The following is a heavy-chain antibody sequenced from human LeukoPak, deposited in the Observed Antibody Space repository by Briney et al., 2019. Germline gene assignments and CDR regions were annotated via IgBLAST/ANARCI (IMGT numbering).Heavy chain of an antibody. CDR2: ISSTSSTI. V-gene: IGHV3-48*04. D-gene: IGHD6-19*01. CDR1: GYTFSSFS. J-gene: IGHJ4*02. CDR3: ARDWSAVAAPDYFDY. Sequence: GGSLRLSCVASGYTFSSFSMDWVRQAPGKGLKWVSYISSTSSTIYYADSVQGRFTSSRDNAKNSLYLQMNSLTAEDTAVYFCARDWSAVAAPDYFDYWGQGTLVTVSA.